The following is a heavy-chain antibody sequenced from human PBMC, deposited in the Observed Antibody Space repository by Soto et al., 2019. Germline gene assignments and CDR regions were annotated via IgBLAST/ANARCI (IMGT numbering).Heavy chain of an antibody. CDR1: GFTFSGSA. Sequence: EVQLVESGGGLVQPGGSLKLSCAASGFTFSGSAMHWVRQASGKGLEWVGRIRSKANSYATAYAASVKGRFTISRDDSKNTAYLQMNSLRAEDTAVYYCARQNHEGWNSGFDYWGQGTLVTVSS. V-gene: IGHV3-73*02. D-gene: IGHD1-7*01. CDR3: ARQNHEGWNSGFDY. CDR2: IRSKANSYAT. J-gene: IGHJ4*02.